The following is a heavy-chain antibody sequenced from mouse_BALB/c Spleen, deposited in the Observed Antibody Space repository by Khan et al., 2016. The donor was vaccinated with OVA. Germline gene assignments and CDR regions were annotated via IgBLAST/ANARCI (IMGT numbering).Heavy chain of an antibody. V-gene: IGHV1-7*01. D-gene: IGHD3-2*02. CDR2: INPSTIYT. CDR1: GYTFTNYW. J-gene: IGHJ4*01. Sequence: VELVESGAELAKPGASVKMSRKASGYTFTNYWMHWVKQRPGQGLEWIGYINPSTIYTEYNQKFKDKATLTADKSSSTAYMQLRSLTSEDSAVYYCVRRLPPYYYAMDYWGQGTSVTVSS. CDR3: VRRLPPYYYAMDY.